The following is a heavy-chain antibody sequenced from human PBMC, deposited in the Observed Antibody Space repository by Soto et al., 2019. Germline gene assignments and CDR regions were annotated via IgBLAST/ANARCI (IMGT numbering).Heavy chain of an antibody. D-gene: IGHD3-22*01. CDR1: GYNYDTYW. CDR3: ARSYYDSSGYYYDMDY. J-gene: IGHJ4*02. V-gene: IGHV5-51*01. CDR2: IFPRDSDT. Sequence: GESLKISCKGSGYNYDTYWIAWVRQMPGKGLEWMGIIFPRDSDTRYRPSFQGQVTISADRSTTTAYLQWYSLKASDTAMYYCARSYYDSSGYYYDMDYCGQGTLVTVYS.